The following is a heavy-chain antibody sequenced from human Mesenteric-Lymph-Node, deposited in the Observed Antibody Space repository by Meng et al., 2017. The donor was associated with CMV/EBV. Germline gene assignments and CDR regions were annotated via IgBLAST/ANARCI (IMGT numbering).Heavy chain of an antibody. Sequence: GESLKISCAASGFTFSNFGMFWVRQAPGKGLEWVSGISGSGGSTYYADSVKGRFTISRDNSKSTLYLQMNSLRVEDTAVYYCAKGEGSGYYGDFDYWGQGTLVTVSS. CDR2: ISGSGGST. CDR3: AKGEGSGYYGDFDY. CDR1: GFTFSNFG. J-gene: IGHJ4*02. D-gene: IGHD3-3*01. V-gene: IGHV3-23*01.